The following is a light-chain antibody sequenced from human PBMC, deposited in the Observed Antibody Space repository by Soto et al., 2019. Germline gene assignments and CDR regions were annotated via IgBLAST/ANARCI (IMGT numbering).Light chain of an antibody. J-gene: IGKJ5*01. Sequence: EIVMTQSPATLSVSPGERATLSCRASQSVSSNLAWYQQKPGQAPRLLIYGASTRVTGIPARFSGSGSGTDFTLTISSLEPEDFAVYYCQQRSNWPPATFGQGTRLENK. CDR3: QQRSNWPPAT. V-gene: IGKV3-15*01. CDR2: GAS. CDR1: QSVSSN.